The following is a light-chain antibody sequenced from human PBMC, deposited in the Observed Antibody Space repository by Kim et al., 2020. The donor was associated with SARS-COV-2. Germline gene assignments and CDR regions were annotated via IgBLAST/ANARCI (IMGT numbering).Light chain of an antibody. J-gene: IGKJ2*01. V-gene: IGKV6-21*02. CDR1: QSISDY. CDR2: YAS. CDR3: HQSRTLPHT. Sequence: EIVLTQSPDFQSVTPKEKVTITCRASQSISDYLHWYQQKPNQSPMLLVKYASQSISGVPSRFSGSGSGTDFTLTIDSLEAEDAATHDCHQSRTLPHTFGQGTKLEI.